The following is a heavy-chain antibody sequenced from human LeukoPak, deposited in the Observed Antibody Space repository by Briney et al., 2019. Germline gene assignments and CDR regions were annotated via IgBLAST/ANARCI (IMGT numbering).Heavy chain of an antibody. V-gene: IGHV1-18*01. CDR2: ISAYNGIT. Sequence: GASVKVSCKASGYTFTNYAMNWVRQAPGQGLEWMGWISAYNGITNYAQKVQVRVTMTTDTSTSTVYMELRSLRSDDTAVYYCARNKYDRSGYYYYFDYWGQGTLVTVSS. D-gene: IGHD3-22*01. CDR1: GYTFTNYA. J-gene: IGHJ4*02. CDR3: ARNKYDRSGYYYYFDY.